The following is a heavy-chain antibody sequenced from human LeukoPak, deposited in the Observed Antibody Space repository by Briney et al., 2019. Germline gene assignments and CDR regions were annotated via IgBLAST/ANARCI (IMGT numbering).Heavy chain of an antibody. D-gene: IGHD1-14*01. V-gene: IGHV1-18*04. CDR1: GYTFTNYG. J-gene: IGHJ4*02. Sequence: ASVKFCCKASGYTFTNYGISWARQAPGQGLEWMSWISANNGETRYAQNFQGRVTMTTDTSTTTAYMELRSLRSDDTAVYYCARVPPSAHQVFSSDYWGQGTQVTVSS. CDR2: ISANNGET. CDR3: ARVPPSAHQVFSSDY.